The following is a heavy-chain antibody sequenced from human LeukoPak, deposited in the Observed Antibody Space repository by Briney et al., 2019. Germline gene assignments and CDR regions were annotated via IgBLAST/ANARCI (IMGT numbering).Heavy chain of an antibody. V-gene: IGHV3-53*01. CDR2: IYSGGST. CDR3: AREAPGSWYFDL. Sequence: GGSLRLSCADSGFTVSSKYMSWVRQAPGKGLEWVSVIYSGGSTYYADSVKGRFTISRDNSKNTLYLQMNSLRAEDTAVYYCAREAPGSWYFDLWGRGTLVTVSS. D-gene: IGHD7-27*01. J-gene: IGHJ2*01. CDR1: GFTVSSKY.